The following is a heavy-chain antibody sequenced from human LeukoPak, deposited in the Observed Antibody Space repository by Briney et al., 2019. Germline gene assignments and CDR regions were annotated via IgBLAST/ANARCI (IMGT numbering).Heavy chain of an antibody. CDR3: ASPRIPFSMTVVTPFEF. CDR2: IWHDGSHK. J-gene: IGHJ4*02. D-gene: IGHD2-21*01. CDR1: GFSFNTYA. V-gene: IGHV3-30*02. Sequence: PGGSLRLSCAASGFSFNTYAMHWVRQAPGQGLEWVALIWHDGSHKFYSNSVRGQFTISRDNSKSVLYLELDSLRPEDTAMYYCASPRIPFSMTVVTPFEFWGQGTLVIVSS.